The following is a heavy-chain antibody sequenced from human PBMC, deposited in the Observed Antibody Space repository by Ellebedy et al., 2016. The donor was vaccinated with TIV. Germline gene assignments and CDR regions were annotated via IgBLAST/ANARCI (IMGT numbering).Heavy chain of an antibody. V-gene: IGHV1-18*01. CDR3: ARSTDGYNFYYYYYGMDV. D-gene: IGHD5-24*01. CDR1: GYTFTIYG. CDR2: ISPNNGNT. J-gene: IGHJ6*02. Sequence: AASVKVSCKASGYTFTIYGSSWVRQAPGPGLEWMGCISPNNGNTNYAQKFQGRVTMTTDTSTSTAYMELRSLRSDDPAVYYCARSTDGYNFYYYYYGMDVWGQGTTVTVSS.